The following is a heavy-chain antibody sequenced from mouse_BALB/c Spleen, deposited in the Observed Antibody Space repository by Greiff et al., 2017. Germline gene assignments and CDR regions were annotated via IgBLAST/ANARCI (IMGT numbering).Heavy chain of an antibody. V-gene: IGHV14-3*02. J-gene: IGHJ2*01. D-gene: IGHD3-1*01. CDR3: ARGPGYGY. CDR1: GFNIKDTY. Sequence: VQLQQSGAELVRPGALVKLSCKASGFNIKDTYMHWVKQRPEQGLEWIGRIDPANGNTKYDPKFQGKATITADTSSNTAYLQLSSLTSEDTAVYYCARGPGYGYWGQGTTLTVSS. CDR2: IDPANGNT.